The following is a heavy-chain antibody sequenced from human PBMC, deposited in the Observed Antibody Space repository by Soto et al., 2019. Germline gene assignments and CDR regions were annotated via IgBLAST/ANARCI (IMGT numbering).Heavy chain of an antibody. V-gene: IGHV3-15*01. CDR3: KSSRWYSYAIAY. J-gene: IGHJ4*01. CDR1: RFTFSNAW. Sequence: GGSLRLSCAASRFTFSNAWMSWVRQAPGKGLEWVGRIKNRAEGGTTDYAAPVKGRFTISRDDSKNTLYLQMNSLQTEDTAVYYFKSSRWYSYAIAYCGQCTLVTVSA. D-gene: IGHD5-18*01. CDR2: IKNRAEGGTT.